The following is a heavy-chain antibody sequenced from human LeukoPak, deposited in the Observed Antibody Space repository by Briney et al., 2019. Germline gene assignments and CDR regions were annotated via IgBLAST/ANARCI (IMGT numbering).Heavy chain of an antibody. Sequence: SETLSLTCTVSGGSLSSSSYYWGWIRQPPGKGLEWIGCIYYSGSNYYHPSLKSRVTISVDTSKTQFSLKLSSSTAADAAVYYCARGTGSYSDEDYWGQGTLVTVSS. V-gene: IGHV4-39*01. CDR3: ARGTGSYSDEDY. J-gene: IGHJ4*02. D-gene: IGHD1-26*01. CDR1: GGSLSSSSYY. CDR2: IYYSGSN.